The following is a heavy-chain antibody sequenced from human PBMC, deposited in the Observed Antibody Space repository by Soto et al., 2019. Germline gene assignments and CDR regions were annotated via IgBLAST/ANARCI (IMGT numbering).Heavy chain of an antibody. Sequence: SETLSLTCTVSGGSISSYYWSWMRQPPGKGLEWIAFIYYSGSTKYNPSLKSRVTISVDTSKNQFSLKVSSATAADTAVYYCARHSNRNYGLYYFDYWGLGALVTVSS. CDR1: GGSISSYY. D-gene: IGHD4-4*01. J-gene: IGHJ4*02. CDR3: ARHSNRNYGLYYFDY. V-gene: IGHV4-59*08. CDR2: IYYSGST.